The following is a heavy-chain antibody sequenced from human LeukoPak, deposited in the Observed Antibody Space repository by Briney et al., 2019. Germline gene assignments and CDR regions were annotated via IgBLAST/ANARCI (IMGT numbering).Heavy chain of an antibody. CDR2: IYHSGSP. J-gene: IGHJ4*02. CDR3: ARVNINNCHSCDY. CDR1: GGSISRNMW. V-gene: IGHV4-4*03. Sequence: PGTLSLTCAVSGGSISRNMWWGWVGQLPGKGREGIGEIYHSGSPSYNPSLKNRVTISVGTSRNHYALSLSSVNAAGAAVYYCARVNINNCHSCDYWGQGTLVTVSS. D-gene: IGHD1-1*01.